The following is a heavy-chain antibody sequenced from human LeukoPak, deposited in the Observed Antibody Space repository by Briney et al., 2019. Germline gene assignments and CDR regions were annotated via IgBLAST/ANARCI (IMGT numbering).Heavy chain of an antibody. CDR2: ISAYNGNT. CDR1: GYTLTSYG. CDR3: ARDIVVVPAASYYYYGMDV. V-gene: IGHV1-18*01. J-gene: IGHJ6*02. D-gene: IGHD2-2*01. Sequence: ASVKVSCKASGYTLTSYGISWVRQAPGQGLEWMGWISAYNGNTNYAQKLQGRVTMTTDTSTSTAYMELRSLRSDDTAVYYCARDIVVVPAASYYYYGMDVWGQGTTVTVSS.